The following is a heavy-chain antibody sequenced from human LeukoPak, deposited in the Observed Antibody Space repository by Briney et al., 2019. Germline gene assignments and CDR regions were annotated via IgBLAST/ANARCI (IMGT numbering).Heavy chain of an antibody. V-gene: IGHV3-21*01. CDR2: ISRTGSYI. D-gene: IGHD2-15*01. J-gene: IGHJ4*02. Sequence: GGSLRLSCAASGFNFSSYNMNWVRQAPGRGLEWVSSISRTGSYIYYADSVKGRFTISRDNAQNSLYLQMNSLRVEGTAVYYCARVLETDCRGGSCYSGLDYWGQGTLVTVSS. CDR3: ARVLETDCRGGSCYSGLDY. CDR1: GFNFSSYN.